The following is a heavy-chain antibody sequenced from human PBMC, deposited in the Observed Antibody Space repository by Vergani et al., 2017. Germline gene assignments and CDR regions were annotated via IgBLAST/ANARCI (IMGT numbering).Heavy chain of an antibody. CDR2: VYTSGMT. Sequence: QVQLQESGPGLVKPSQTLFLTCTVSGGSINTGAYYWSWIRQPAGKGLEWIGRVYTSGMTNYNPSLKSRVTILVDRSKSQLSLKLTSVTAGDTAVYFCARELSYYYGSGSDDYNPYYYEGMDVWGPGTTVTVSS. CDR1: GGSINTGAYY. CDR3: ARELSYYYGSGSDDYNPYYYEGMDV. D-gene: IGHD3-10*01. J-gene: IGHJ6*02. V-gene: IGHV4-61*02.